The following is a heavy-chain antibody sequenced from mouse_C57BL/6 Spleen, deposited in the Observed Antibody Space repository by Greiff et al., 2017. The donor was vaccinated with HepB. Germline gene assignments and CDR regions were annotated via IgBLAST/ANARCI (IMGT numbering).Heavy chain of an antibody. CDR3: ARIYYGSSYDWYFDV. Sequence: VQLQQSGAELVKPGASVKLSCKASGYTFTSYWMHWVKQRPGQGLEWIGMIHPNSGSTNYNEKFKSKATLTVDKSSSTAYMQLSSLTSEDSAVYCCARIYYGSSYDWYFDVWGTGTTVTVSS. CDR1: GYTFTSYW. CDR2: IHPNSGST. V-gene: IGHV1-64*01. J-gene: IGHJ1*03. D-gene: IGHD1-1*01.